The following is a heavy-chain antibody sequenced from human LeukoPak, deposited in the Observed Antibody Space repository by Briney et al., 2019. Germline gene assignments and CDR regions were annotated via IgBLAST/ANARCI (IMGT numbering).Heavy chain of an antibody. V-gene: IGHV3-23*01. D-gene: IGHD1-7*01. CDR2: ISASGDVI. CDR3: VGSGNSAH. CDR1: GFPFSSYG. J-gene: IGHJ4*02. Sequence: PGGSLRLSCAASGFPFSSYGMSWIRQGPVKGLEWVSSISASGDVIFLVDSVKGRFIVSRDNSQNTLSLQMNSLRAEDTAIYYCVGSGNSAHWGQGTLVTVSS.